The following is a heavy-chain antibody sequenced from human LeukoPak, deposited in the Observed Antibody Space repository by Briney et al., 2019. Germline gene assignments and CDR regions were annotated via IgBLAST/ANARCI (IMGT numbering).Heavy chain of an antibody. V-gene: IGHV4-59*01. Sequence: SETLSLTCTVAGDSINNYYWSWIRQPPGKGLEWIGYIYYSGATNYNPSLKSRVTISVDTSKNQFSLKLSSVTAADTAVYYCARDYQFWFDPWGQGTLVTVSS. D-gene: IGHD3-16*02. CDR1: GDSINNYY. CDR3: ARDYQFWFDP. J-gene: IGHJ5*02. CDR2: IYYSGAT.